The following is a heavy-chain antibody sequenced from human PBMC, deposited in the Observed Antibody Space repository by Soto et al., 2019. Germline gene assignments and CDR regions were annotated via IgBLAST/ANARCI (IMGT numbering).Heavy chain of an antibody. CDR1: GFTFNDYY. J-gene: IGHJ6*02. CDR3: ARDVRDATDV. Sequence: HVQLVESGGGLVKPGGSPRLSCAASGFTFNDYYMTWIRQAPGRGLEWVSYISSSGTNIYYADSVKGRFTISRDNGKNSVYLQMNSLRADDTAVYYCARDVRDATDVWGQGTTVTVSS. CDR2: ISSSGTNI. V-gene: IGHV3-11*01.